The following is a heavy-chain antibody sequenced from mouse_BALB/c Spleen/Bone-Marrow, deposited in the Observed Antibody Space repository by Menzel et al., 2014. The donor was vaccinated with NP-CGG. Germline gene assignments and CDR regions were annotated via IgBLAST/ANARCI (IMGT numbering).Heavy chain of an antibody. Sequence: VQLQQSGPELVKPGASVKMSCKASGNTFTSYVMHWVKQKPGLGLEWIGYINPYNDDTEYNEKFKGKATLTSDKSSSTAYMELSSLTSEDSAVFYCARSLYGYDWYFDVWGAGTTVTVSS. CDR2: INPYNDDT. D-gene: IGHD2-2*01. J-gene: IGHJ1*01. V-gene: IGHV1-14*01. CDR3: ARSLYGYDWYFDV. CDR1: GNTFTSYV.